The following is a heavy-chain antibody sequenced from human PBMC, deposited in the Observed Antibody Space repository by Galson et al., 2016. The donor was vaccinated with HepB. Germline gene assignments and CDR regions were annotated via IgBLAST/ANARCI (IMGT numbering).Heavy chain of an antibody. CDR1: GFTFTSYA. CDR2: IGAGGGST. CDR3: ARKRGADYRHFTGAFDI. J-gene: IGHJ3*02. D-gene: IGHD4-11*01. V-gene: IGHV3-23*01. Sequence: SLRLSCAASGFTFTSYAMSWVRQAPGKGLEWVSTIGAGGGSTYYADSVKGRFTISRDNSLKLSSVTAADTAVYYCARKRGADYRHFTGAFDIWGQGTMVTVSS.